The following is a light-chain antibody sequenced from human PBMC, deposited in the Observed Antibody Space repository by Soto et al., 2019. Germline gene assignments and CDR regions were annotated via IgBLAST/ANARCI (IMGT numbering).Light chain of an antibody. J-gene: IGKJ4*01. Sequence: EIVLTQSPGTLSLSPGERATLSCRASQSVSSSYLAWYQQKPGQAPRLLIYGASSRATGIPDRFSGSGSGTDFTLTISRMATADFALYYCQQYGSSPLTFGGGTKVDIK. CDR3: QQYGSSPLT. CDR2: GAS. V-gene: IGKV3-20*01. CDR1: QSVSSSY.